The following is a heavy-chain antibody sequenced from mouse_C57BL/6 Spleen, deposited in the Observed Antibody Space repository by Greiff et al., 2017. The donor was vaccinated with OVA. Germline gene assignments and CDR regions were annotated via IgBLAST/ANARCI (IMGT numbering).Heavy chain of an antibody. V-gene: IGHV5-4*01. J-gene: IGHJ3*01. CDR2: ISDGGSYT. Sequence: EVKLMESGGGLVKPGGSLKLSCAASGFTFSSYAMSWVRQTPEKRLEWVATISDGGSYTYYPDNVKGRFTISRDNAKNNLYLQMSHLKSEDTAMYYCARDSPLFAYWGQGTLVTVSA. CDR3: ARDSPLFAY. CDR1: GFTFSSYA.